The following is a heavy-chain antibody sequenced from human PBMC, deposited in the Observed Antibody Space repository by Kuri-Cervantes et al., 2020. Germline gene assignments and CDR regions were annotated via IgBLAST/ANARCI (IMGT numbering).Heavy chain of an antibody. CDR3: AKDYFDSSGWDAFDI. J-gene: IGHJ3*02. V-gene: IGHV3-9*01. CDR1: GITFRNYA. D-gene: IGHD3-22*01. Sequence: SLKISCATSGITFRNYAMSWVRQAPGKGLEWVSSISWNSGSIDYVDSVKGRFTISRDNAKNSLYLQMNSLRTEDTALYYCAKDYFDSSGWDAFDIWGQGTMVTVSS. CDR2: ISWNSGSI.